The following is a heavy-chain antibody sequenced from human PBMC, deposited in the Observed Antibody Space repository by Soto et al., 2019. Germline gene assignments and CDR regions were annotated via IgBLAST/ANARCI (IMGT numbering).Heavy chain of an antibody. D-gene: IGHD3-10*01. J-gene: IGHJ5*01. CDR1: GYFFTAYY. CDR3: ARLSYLYYATSDLFDF. Sequence: ASVKVSCKTFGYFFTAYYMHWVRQAPGQGIEWMGWINPNSGYTNYAQKFQGRVTMTRDTSISTAYMELSRLRSDDTAVYYCARLSYLYYATSDLFDFWGQG. V-gene: IGHV1-2*02. CDR2: INPNSGYT.